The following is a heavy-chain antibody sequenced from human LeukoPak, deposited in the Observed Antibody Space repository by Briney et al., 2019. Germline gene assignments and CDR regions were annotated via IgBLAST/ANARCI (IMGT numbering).Heavy chain of an antibody. CDR2: ISYDGSKK. CDR3: ARGLEWLDY. CDR1: GFTFSSYG. V-gene: IGHV3-30*03. J-gene: IGHJ4*02. D-gene: IGHD3-3*01. Sequence: GGSLRLSCAASGFTFSSYGMHWVRQAPGKGLEWVALISYDGSKKYYADSLKGRFTISRDNSKNTLYLQMSSLRAEDTALYYCARGLEWLDYWGQGTLVTVSS.